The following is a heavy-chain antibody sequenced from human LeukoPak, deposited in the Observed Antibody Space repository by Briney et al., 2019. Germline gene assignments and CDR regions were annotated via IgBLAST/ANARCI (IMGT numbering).Heavy chain of an antibody. CDR1: GGSFSGYY. V-gene: IGHV4-34*01. D-gene: IGHD4-23*01. CDR3: ARGPTGYGGNPY. J-gene: IGHJ4*02. Sequence: SETLSLTCAVYGGSFSGYYWSWIRQPPGKGLEWIGEINHSGSTNYNPSLKSRVTISVDTSKNQFSLKLSSVTAADTAVYYCARGPTGYGGNPYRGQGTLVTVSS. CDR2: INHSGST.